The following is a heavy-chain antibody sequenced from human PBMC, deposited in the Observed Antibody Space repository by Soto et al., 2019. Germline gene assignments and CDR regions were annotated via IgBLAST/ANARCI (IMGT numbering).Heavy chain of an antibody. CDR3: ARVSGGPKSWRGVDY. CDR2: IKQDGSEK. J-gene: IGHJ4*02. Sequence: GGSLRLSCAASGFTFSSYWMSWVRQAPGKGLEWVANIKQDGSEKYYVDSVKGRFTISRDNAKNSLYLQMNSLRAEDTAVYYCARVSGGPKSWRGVDYWGQGTLVTVSS. CDR1: GFTFSSYW. D-gene: IGHD3-10*01. V-gene: IGHV3-7*01.